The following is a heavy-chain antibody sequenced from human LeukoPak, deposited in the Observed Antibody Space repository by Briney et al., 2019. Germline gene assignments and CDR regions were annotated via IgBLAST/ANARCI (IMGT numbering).Heavy chain of an antibody. D-gene: IGHD6-13*01. CDR2: IYYSGST. CDR1: GGSITNNSDY. CDR3: ARDMSIAAAGTGGY. J-gene: IGHJ4*02. Sequence: SETLSLTCTVSGGSITNNSDYWGCIRQPPGKGLEWIGSIYYSGSTYYNPSLKSRVAISVDTSKNQFSLKLSSVTAADTAVYYCARDMSIAAAGTGGYWGQGTLVTVSS. V-gene: IGHV4-39*07.